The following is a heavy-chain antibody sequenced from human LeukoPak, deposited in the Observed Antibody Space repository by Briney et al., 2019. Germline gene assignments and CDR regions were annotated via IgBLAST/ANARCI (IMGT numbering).Heavy chain of an antibody. Sequence: GGSLRLSCAASGFTFSSYGMHWVRQAPGKGLEWVGIIWYDGSNKYYADSVKGRFNISRDNSKNTLYLQVNSLRAEDTAVYYCARDGSFWSGYPYYFDYWGQGTLVTVSS. V-gene: IGHV3-33*01. CDR2: IWYDGSNK. J-gene: IGHJ4*02. D-gene: IGHD3-3*01. CDR3: ARDGSFWSGYPYYFDY. CDR1: GFTFSSYG.